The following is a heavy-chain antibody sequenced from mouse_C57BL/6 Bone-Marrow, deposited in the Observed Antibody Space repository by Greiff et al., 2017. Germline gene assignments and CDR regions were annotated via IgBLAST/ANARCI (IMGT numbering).Heavy chain of an antibody. CDR3: ARGQYSNYVFAY. Sequence: QVQLQQSGAELARPGASVKMSCKASGYTFTSYTMHWVKQRPGQGLEWIGYINPSSGYTKYNQKFKDKATLTADKSSSPAYMQLSSLTSEDSAVYYCARGQYSNYVFAYWGQGTLVTVSA. CDR2: INPSSGYT. CDR1: GYTFTSYT. D-gene: IGHD2-5*01. J-gene: IGHJ3*01. V-gene: IGHV1-4*01.